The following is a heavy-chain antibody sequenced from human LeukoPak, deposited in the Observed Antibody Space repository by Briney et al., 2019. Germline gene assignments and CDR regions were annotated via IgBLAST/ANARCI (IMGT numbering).Heavy chain of an antibody. V-gene: IGHV3-23*01. CDR3: AKRRSGFIVVVPAADGLDY. J-gene: IGHJ4*02. Sequence: GGSLRLSCAASGFTFSSYAMSWVRQAPGKGLEWVSAISGSGGSTYYADSVKGRFTISRDNSKNTLYLQMNSLRAEDTAVYYCAKRRSGFIVVVPAADGLDYWGQGTLVTVSS. CDR2: ISGSGGST. CDR1: GFTFSSYA. D-gene: IGHD2-2*01.